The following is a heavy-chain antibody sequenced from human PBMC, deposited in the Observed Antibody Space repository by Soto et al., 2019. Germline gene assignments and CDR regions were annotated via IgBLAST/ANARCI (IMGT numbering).Heavy chain of an antibody. CDR1: GGSISSGDSY. CDR3: AREGAASHSYYYGTDV. J-gene: IGHJ6*02. CDR2: IYRSGSP. Sequence: QVQLQESGPGLVKPSQTLSLTCTVSGGSISSGDSYWSWIRQSPGKGLECIGYIYRSGSPYYNPSLESRVTISVDTSKNQFFLKLNSVTAADTAVYYCAREGAASHSYYYGTDVWGQGATVIVSS. D-gene: IGHD3-16*01. V-gene: IGHV4-30-4*01.